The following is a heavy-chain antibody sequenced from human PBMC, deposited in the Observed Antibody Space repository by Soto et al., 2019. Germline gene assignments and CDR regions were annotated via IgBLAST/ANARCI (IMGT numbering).Heavy chain of an antibody. CDR2: ISSSSSYI. CDR1: GFTFSSYS. V-gene: IGHV3-21*01. Sequence: GGSLRLSCAASGFTFSSYSMNWVRQAPGKGLEWVSSISSSSSYIYYADSLKGRFTISRDNAKNSLYLQMNSLRAEDTAVYYCARAVATIREGDDYWGQGTLVTVSS. CDR3: ARAVATIREGDDY. J-gene: IGHJ4*02. D-gene: IGHD5-12*01.